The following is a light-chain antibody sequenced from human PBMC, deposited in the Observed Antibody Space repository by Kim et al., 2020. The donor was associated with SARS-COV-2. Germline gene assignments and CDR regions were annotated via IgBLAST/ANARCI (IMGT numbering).Light chain of an antibody. Sequence: SPGQTASVTCSGDKLGDKYVCWYQPQPGQSPVLVIYQDTKRPSGIPERFSGSNSGNTATLTISGTQAMDEADYYCQAWDSSTHVVFGGGTQLTVL. J-gene: IGLJ2*01. CDR2: QDT. CDR1: KLGDKY. V-gene: IGLV3-1*01. CDR3: QAWDSSTHVV.